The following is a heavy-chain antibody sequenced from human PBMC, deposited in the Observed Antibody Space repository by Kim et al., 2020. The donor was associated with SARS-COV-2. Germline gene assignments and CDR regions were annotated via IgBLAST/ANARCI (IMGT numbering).Heavy chain of an antibody. CDR3: ARDYYDSSGYHVIAN. J-gene: IGHJ4*02. CDR1: GFTFSSYW. CDR2: IKQDGSEK. D-gene: IGHD3-22*01. V-gene: IGHV3-7*03. Sequence: GGSLRLSCAASGFTFSSYWMSWGRQAPGKGLEWVANIKQDGSEKYYVDSVRGRFNISRDNAKNSLYLQMDSLRDEDTAVYYCARDYYDSSGYHVIANWGQGTLVTVSS.